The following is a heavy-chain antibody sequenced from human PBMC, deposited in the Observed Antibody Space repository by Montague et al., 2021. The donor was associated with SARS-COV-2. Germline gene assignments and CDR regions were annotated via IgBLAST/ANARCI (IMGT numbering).Heavy chain of an antibody. D-gene: IGHD2-8*02. CDR2: IYYRGST. Sequence: SETLSLTCTVSLDSISSGSYYWGGIHQPPGKGLEWIGCIYYRGSTYYNPSLKSRVTISVDTSKNQFSLKLSSVTAADTAVYYCARSDLSVIVLVVYATRGGYFDLWGRGTLVTVSS. J-gene: IGHJ2*01. CDR3: ARSDLSVIVLVVYATRGGYFDL. CDR1: LDSISSGSYY. V-gene: IGHV4-39*07.